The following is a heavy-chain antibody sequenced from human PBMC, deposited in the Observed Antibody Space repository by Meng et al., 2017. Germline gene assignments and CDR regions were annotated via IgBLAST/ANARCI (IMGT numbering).Heavy chain of an antibody. CDR3: ARDSSSGWYHNY. D-gene: IGHD6-19*01. J-gene: IGHJ4*02. Sequence: QRGETGVGLSQPGGSLGLSCTASGFSVTTSYMSWVRQAPGKGLEWVSVIYSGGSTYYADSVKGRFSISRDNSKNTLYLQMNSLRAEDTAVYFRARDSSSGWYHNYWGQGTLVTVSS. CDR1: GFSVTTSY. CDR2: IYSGGST. V-gene: IGHV3-53*02.